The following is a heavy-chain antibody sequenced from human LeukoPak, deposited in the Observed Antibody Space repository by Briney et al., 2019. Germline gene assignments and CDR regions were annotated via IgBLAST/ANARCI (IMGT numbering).Heavy chain of an antibody. Sequence: GASVKVSCKASGYTFTSYAMHWVRQAPGQRLEWMGWINAGNGNTKYSQEFQGRVTITRDTSASTAYMELSSLKSEDMAVYYCARTYDILTGFDYWGQGTLVTVSS. CDR1: GYTFTSYA. CDR2: INAGNGNT. D-gene: IGHD3-9*01. V-gene: IGHV1-3*03. CDR3: ARTYDILTGFDY. J-gene: IGHJ4*02.